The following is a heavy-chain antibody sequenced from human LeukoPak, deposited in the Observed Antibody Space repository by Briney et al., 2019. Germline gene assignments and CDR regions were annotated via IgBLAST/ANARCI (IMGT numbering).Heavy chain of an antibody. Sequence: SETLSLTCAVYGGSFSGYYWSWIRQPPGKGLEWIGEINHSGSTNYNPSLKSRVTIPVDTSKNQFSLKLSSVTAADTAVYYCARKRRRFLERTYDAFDIWGQGTMVTVSS. J-gene: IGHJ3*02. D-gene: IGHD3-3*01. CDR1: GGSFSGYY. V-gene: IGHV4-34*01. CDR2: INHSGST. CDR3: ARKRRRFLERTYDAFDI.